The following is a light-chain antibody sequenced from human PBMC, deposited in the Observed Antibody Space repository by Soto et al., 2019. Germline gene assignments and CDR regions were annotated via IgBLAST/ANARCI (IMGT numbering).Light chain of an antibody. CDR2: GAS. CDR1: QSVSSTY. V-gene: IGKV3-20*01. Sequence: ENVLTQSPGTLSLSPGERATLSCRASQSVSSTYLAWYQQKPGQAPRLLIYGASSRATGIPDRFSGSGSGTDFTLTISRLEPEHFAVYYCQQYGSFSITFGQGTRLEIK. J-gene: IGKJ5*01. CDR3: QQYGSFSIT.